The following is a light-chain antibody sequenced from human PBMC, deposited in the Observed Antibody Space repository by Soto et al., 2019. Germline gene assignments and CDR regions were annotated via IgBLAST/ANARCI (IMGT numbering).Light chain of an antibody. CDR3: QQYYSTPLT. CDR1: QKILYGSNNKNY. J-gene: IGKJ4*01. CDR2: WAS. Sequence: DIVMTQSPDSLAVSLGERATINCKSSQKILYGSNNKNYLAWYQQKPGQPPKLLIYWASTRESGVPDRFGGSGSGTDFTLTISSLQAEDVAIYYCQQYYSTPLTFGGGTKVEIK. V-gene: IGKV4-1*01.